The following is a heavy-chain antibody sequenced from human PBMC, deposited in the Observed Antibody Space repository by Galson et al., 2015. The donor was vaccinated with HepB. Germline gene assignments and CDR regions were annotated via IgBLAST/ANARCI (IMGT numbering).Heavy chain of an antibody. V-gene: IGHV4-59*08. Sequence: LSLTCTVSGGSISSYYWSWIRQPPGKGLQWIGYIYYTGNTKYNPSLKSRVTMSVDTSKNQFSLRLNSVTAADTAVYYCARQKGSLMPFNYWGQGTLVAVSS. J-gene: IGHJ4*02. CDR1: GGSISSYY. CDR2: IYYTGNT. CDR3: ARQKGSLMPFNY. D-gene: IGHD2-2*01.